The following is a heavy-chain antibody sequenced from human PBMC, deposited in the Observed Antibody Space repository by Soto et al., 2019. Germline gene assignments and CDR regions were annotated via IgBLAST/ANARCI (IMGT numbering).Heavy chain of an antibody. CDR1: GGTFSSYA. D-gene: IGHD5-12*01. CDR2: IIPIFGTA. CDR3: ARDERIVATQKGYYYGMDV. V-gene: IGHV1-69*01. Sequence: QVQLVQSGAEVKKPGSSVKVSCKASGGTFSSYAISWVRQAPGQGLEWMGGIIPIFGTANYAQKFQGRVTITADESTSTAYMELSSLRSEDTAVYYCARDERIVATQKGYYYGMDVWGQGTTVTVSS. J-gene: IGHJ6*02.